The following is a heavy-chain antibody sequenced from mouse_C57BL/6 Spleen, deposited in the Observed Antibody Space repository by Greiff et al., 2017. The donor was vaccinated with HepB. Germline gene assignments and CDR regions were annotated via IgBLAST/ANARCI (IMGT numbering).Heavy chain of an antibody. V-gene: IGHV1-26*01. CDR3: ASPYDAFAY. CDR2: INPNNGGT. CDR1: GYTFTDYY. J-gene: IGHJ3*01. Sequence: EVQLQQSGPELVKPGASVKISCKASGYTFTDYYMNWVKQSHGKSLEWIGDINPNNGGTSYNQKFKGKATLTVDKSSSTAYMELRSLTSEDSAVYYCASPYDAFAYGGQGTLVTVSA. D-gene: IGHD2-12*01.